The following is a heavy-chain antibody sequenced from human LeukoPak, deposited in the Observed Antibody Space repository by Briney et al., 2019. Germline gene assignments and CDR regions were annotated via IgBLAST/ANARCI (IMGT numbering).Heavy chain of an antibody. J-gene: IGHJ3*02. V-gene: IGHV3-21*01. D-gene: IGHD1-7*01. CDR1: GFTFSSYS. CDR3: TRGSSELRPVGAFDI. Sequence: PGGSLRLSCAASGFTFSSYSMNWVRQAPGKGLEWVSSISSSSSYIYYADSVKGRFTISRDNAKNSLYLQMNSLRAEDTAVYYCTRGSSELRPVGAFDIWGQGTMVTVSS. CDR2: ISSSSSYI.